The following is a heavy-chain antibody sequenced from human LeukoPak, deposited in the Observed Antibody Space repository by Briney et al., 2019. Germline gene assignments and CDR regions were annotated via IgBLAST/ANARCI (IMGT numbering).Heavy chain of an antibody. CDR3: ARVPGVIWFGELQNYYMDV. D-gene: IGHD3-10*01. V-gene: IGHV3-21*01. Sequence: PGGSLRLSCAASGFTFSSYWMSWVRQAPGKGLEWVSSISSSSSCIYYADSVKGRFTISRDNAKNSLYLQMNSLRAEDTAVYYCARVPGVIWFGELQNYYMDVWGKGTTVTVSS. CDR2: ISSSSSCI. CDR1: GFTFSSYW. J-gene: IGHJ6*03.